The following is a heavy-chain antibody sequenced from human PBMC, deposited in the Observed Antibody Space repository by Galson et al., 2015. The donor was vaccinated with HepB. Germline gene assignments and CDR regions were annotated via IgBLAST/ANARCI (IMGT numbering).Heavy chain of an antibody. CDR1: GGSISSYY. CDR3: ARHTRLGYCSGGSCYSAPYYFDY. J-gene: IGHJ4*02. V-gene: IGHV4-59*08. CDR2: IYYSGST. Sequence: ETLSLTCTVSGGSISSYYWSWIRQPPGKGLEWIGYIYYSGSTNYNPSLKSRVTITVDTSKNQFSLKLSSVTAADTAVYYCARHTRLGYCSGGSCYSAPYYFDYWGQRTLVTVSS. D-gene: IGHD2-15*01.